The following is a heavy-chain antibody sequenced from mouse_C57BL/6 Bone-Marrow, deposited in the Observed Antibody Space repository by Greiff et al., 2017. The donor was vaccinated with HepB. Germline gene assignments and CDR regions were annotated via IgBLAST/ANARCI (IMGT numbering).Heavy chain of an antibody. CDR1: GFTFSSYA. J-gene: IGHJ1*03. CDR3: ARATTPVVCLYFDV. CDR2: ISVGGSYT. V-gene: IGHV5-4*03. Sequence: DVMLVESGGGLVKPGGSLKLTCAASGFTFSSYAMSWVRQTPEKRLEWVATISVGGSYTYYPDNVMGRFTISRDNAKNHLYLQISHLKSEDTAMYFCARATTPVVCLYFDVWGTGSSVTFSS. D-gene: IGHD1-1*01.